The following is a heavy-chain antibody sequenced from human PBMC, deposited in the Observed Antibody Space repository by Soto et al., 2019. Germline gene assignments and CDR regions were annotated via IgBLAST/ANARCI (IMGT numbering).Heavy chain of an antibody. CDR3: AAEPKAAAAMFYYYYGMDV. V-gene: IGHV1-58*01. CDR2: IVVGSGNT. CDR1: GFTFTSSA. Sequence: GASVKVSCKASGFTFTSSAVQWVRQARGQRLEWIGWIVVGSGNTNYAQKFQERVTITRDMSTSTAYMELSSLRSEDTAVYYCAAEPKAAAAMFYYYYGMDVWGQGTTVTVSS. J-gene: IGHJ6*02. D-gene: IGHD2-2*01.